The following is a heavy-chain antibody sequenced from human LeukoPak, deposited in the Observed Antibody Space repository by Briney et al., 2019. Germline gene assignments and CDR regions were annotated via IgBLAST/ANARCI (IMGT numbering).Heavy chain of an antibody. CDR2: IRYDGSNK. Sequence: GGSLRLSCAASGFTFSSYGMHWVRQAPGKGLEWVAFIRYDGSNKYYADSVKGRFTISRDDSKNTLYLQMNSLRAEDTAVYYCAKDPESYYYGSGTKGNYFDYWGQGTLVTVSS. J-gene: IGHJ4*02. V-gene: IGHV3-30*02. CDR3: AKDPESYYYGSGTKGNYFDY. CDR1: GFTFSSYG. D-gene: IGHD3-10*01.